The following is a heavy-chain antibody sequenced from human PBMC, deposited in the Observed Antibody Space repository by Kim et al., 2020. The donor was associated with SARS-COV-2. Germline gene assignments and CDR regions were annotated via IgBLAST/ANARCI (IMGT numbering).Heavy chain of an antibody. J-gene: IGHJ6*02. CDR3: ARGSYDSSGRNYYYYYGMDV. CDR2: IYHSGST. CDR1: GGSISSSNW. V-gene: IGHV4-4*02. D-gene: IGHD3-22*01. Sequence: SETLSLTCAVSGGSISSSNWWSWVRQPPGKGLEWIGEIYHSGSTNYNPSLKSRVTISVDKSKNQFSLKLSSVTAADTAVYYCARGSYDSSGRNYYYYYGMDVWGQGTTVTVSS.